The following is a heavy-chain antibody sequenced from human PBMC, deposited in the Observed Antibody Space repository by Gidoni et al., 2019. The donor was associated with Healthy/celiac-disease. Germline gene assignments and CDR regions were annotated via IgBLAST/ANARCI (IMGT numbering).Heavy chain of an antibody. Sequence: QVQLVESGGGVVQPGRSLRLSCEAAGFTFSSYGMNWGRQAPGKGLEWVAVIGYDGSNKYNADSVKGRFTISRDSSKNTLYLQMNSLRAEDTAVYYCARDHAGTVSLDYWGQGTLVTVSS. CDR3: ARDHAGTVSLDY. J-gene: IGHJ4*02. V-gene: IGHV3-33*01. CDR1: GFTFSSYG. CDR2: IGYDGSNK. D-gene: IGHD1-7*01.